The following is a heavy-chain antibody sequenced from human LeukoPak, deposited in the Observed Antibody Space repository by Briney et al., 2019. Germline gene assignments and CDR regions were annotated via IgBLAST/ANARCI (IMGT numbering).Heavy chain of an antibody. D-gene: IGHD4-17*01. CDR3: ARDREMTTFDY. V-gene: IGHV3-21*01. J-gene: IGHJ4*02. Sequence: PGGSLRLSCAASGYSVSSKYMSWVRQAPGKGLEWVSSISSSSSYIYYADSVKGRFTISRDNAKNSLYLQMNSLRAEDTAVYYCARDREMTTFDYWGQGTLVTVSS. CDR2: ISSSSSYI. CDR1: GYSVSSKY.